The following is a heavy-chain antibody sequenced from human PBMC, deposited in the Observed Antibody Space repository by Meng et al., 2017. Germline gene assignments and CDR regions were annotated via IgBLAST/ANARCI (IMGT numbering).Heavy chain of an antibody. V-gene: IGHV3-30*01. D-gene: IGHD6-19*01. CDR3: ARSSGYLDY. Sequence: MHMLESGGGLVQSGMSLSLTCAASGFPCSSYAMHWVRQAPGKGLEWVAVISYDGSNKYYADSVKGRFTISRDNSKNTLYLQMNSLRAEDTAVYYCARSSGYLDYWGQGTLVTVSS. J-gene: IGHJ4*02. CDR2: ISYDGSNK. CDR1: GFPCSSYA.